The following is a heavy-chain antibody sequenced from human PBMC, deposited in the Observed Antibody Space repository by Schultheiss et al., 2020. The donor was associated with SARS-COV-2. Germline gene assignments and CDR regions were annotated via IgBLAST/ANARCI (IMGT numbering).Heavy chain of an antibody. CDR1: GGSISSGGYY. CDR2: IYYSGST. D-gene: IGHD4-17*01. J-gene: IGHJ2*01. V-gene: IGHV4-61*08. Sequence: SETLSLTCAVSGGSISSGGYYRSWIRQHPGKGLEWIGYIYYSGSTNYNPSLKSRVTISVDTSKNQFSLKLSSVTAADTAVYYCARHYGDSNLWGRGTLVTVSS. CDR3: ARHYGDSNL.